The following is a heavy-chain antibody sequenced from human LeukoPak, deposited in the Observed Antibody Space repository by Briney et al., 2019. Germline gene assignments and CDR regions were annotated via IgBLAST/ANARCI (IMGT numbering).Heavy chain of an antibody. Sequence: SETLSLTCTVSGGSISSYYWSWIRQPPGKGLEWIGYIYYSGNTNYNPSLKSRITISVDTSKNQFSLKLSSVTAADTAMYYCARYRYSTDFFDYWGQGTLVTVSS. CDR2: IYYSGNT. CDR1: GGSISSYY. CDR3: ARYRYSTDFFDY. D-gene: IGHD1-26*01. V-gene: IGHV4-59*01. J-gene: IGHJ4*02.